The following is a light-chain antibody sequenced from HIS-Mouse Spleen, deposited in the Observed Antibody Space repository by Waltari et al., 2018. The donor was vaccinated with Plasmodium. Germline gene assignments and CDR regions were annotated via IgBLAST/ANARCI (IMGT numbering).Light chain of an antibody. CDR2: EGR. CDR1: SSDVGSFNL. V-gene: IGLV2-23*01. CDR3: CSYAGSSTYV. J-gene: IGLJ1*01. Sequence: QSALTQPASVSGSPGQSITISGPGTSSDVGSFNLFSWYQQHPGKAPKLMIYEGRKRPSGVSNRFSGSKSGNTASLTISGLQAEDEADYYCCSYAGSSTYVFGTGTKVTVL.